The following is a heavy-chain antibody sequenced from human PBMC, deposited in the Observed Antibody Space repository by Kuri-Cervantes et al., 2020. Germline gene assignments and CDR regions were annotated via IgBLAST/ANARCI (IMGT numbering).Heavy chain of an antibody. CDR3: ARTPLYSSGWLDY. Sequence: LSLTCAASGFTFSSYGMHWVRQAPGKGLVWVSRINSDGSSTSYADSVKGRFTISRDNAKNTLYLQMNSLRAEDTAVYYCARTPLYSSGWLDYWGQGTLVTVSS. V-gene: IGHV3-74*01. CDR2: INSDGSST. D-gene: IGHD6-19*01. J-gene: IGHJ4*02. CDR1: GFTFSSYG.